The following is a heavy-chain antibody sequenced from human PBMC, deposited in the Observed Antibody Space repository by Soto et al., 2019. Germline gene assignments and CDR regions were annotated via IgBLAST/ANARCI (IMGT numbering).Heavy chain of an antibody. J-gene: IGHJ4*02. D-gene: IGHD3-10*01. CDR3: AKAGYGSGSYYTLGFDY. Sequence: EVQLLESGGGLVQPGGSLRLSCAGSGFTFSSHAVGWVRQAPGKGLECVSSITNTGGSTYYADSVKGRFTISRDNSKNTVYLQMNSLRAEDTAVYYCAKAGYGSGSYYTLGFDYWGQGSLVTVSS. CDR1: GFTFSSHA. V-gene: IGHV3-23*01. CDR2: ITNTGGST.